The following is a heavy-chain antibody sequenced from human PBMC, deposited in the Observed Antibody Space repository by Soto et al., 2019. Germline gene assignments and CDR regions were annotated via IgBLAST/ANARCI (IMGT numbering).Heavy chain of an antibody. CDR1: GGSISSDNW. D-gene: IGHD3-9*01. CDR3: SRNGYYNIDS. Sequence: SETLSLTCAVSGGSISSDNWWSWVRQTPGKGLEWIGEIYHSGSTNYNPSLKSRVTISVDKSKNQFSLNLRSVTAADTAIYYCSRNGYYNIDSWGQGTLVTVSS. J-gene: IGHJ4*02. V-gene: IGHV4-4*02. CDR2: IYHSGST.